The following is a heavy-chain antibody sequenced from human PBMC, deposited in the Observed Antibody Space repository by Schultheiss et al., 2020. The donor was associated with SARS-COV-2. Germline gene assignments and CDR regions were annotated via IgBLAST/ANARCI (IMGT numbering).Heavy chain of an antibody. J-gene: IGHJ3*02. CDR2: ISSNGGST. Sequence: GESLKISCAASGFTFSNYSMNWVRQAPGKGLEYVSAISSNGGSTYYADSVRGRFTISRDNSKNTLYLQMNSLRAEDTAVYYCARDQHYRLVFGDAFDIWGQGTMVTVSS. V-gene: IGHV3-64*04. CDR3: ARDQHYRLVFGDAFDI. CDR1: GFTFSNYS. D-gene: IGHD3-16*01.